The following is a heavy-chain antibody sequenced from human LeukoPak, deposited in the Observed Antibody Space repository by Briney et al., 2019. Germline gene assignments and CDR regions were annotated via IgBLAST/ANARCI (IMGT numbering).Heavy chain of an antibody. J-gene: IGHJ2*01. CDR3: AREGGWYNWYFDL. D-gene: IGHD6-19*01. CDR2: IYSSGTS. CDR1: GGSISRYY. V-gene: IGHV4-4*07. Sequence: PSETLSLTCTVSGGSISRYYWSWIRQPAGKGLEWIGRIYSSGTSNYNLPLKSRVTTTVDTSKNQFYLNLSSVTAADTAVYYCAREGGWYNWYFDLGGRGTLVTVSS.